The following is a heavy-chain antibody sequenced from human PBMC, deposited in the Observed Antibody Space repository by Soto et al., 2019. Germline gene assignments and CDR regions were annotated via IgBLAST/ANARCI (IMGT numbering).Heavy chain of an antibody. CDR3: ATEGPFYGLDV. Sequence: PGGSLRFSCAASEFIFSSYEMNWVRQAPGKGLEWVSYIRSSGSPIYYADSVKGRFTISRDNAKNSLYLQMNSLRAEDTAVYYCATEGPFYGLDVWGQGTTVTVSS. CDR1: EFIFSSYE. CDR2: IRSSGSPI. V-gene: IGHV3-48*03. J-gene: IGHJ6*02.